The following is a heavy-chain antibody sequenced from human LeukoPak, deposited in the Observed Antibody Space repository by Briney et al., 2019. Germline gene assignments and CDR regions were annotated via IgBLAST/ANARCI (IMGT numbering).Heavy chain of an antibody. Sequence: SETLSLTCTVSGGSISSGGYYWSWIRQHPGKGLEWIGYIYYSGSTYYNPSLKSRVTISVDTSKNQLSLKLSSVTAADTAVYYCARGVDIVVVPAAQYYFDYWGRGTLVTVSS. CDR3: ARGVDIVVVPAAQYYFDY. J-gene: IGHJ4*02. CDR2: IYYSGST. V-gene: IGHV4-31*03. D-gene: IGHD2-2*01. CDR1: GGSISSGGYY.